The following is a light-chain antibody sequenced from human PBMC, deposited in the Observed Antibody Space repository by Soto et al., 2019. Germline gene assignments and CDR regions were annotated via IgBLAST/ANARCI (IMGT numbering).Light chain of an antibody. CDR2: GAS. J-gene: IGKJ4*02. Sequence: EFVLTQSPGTLSLSPGERATLSCRASQSVSSSFLAWYQRKPGQAPRILIYGASTRATGIPDRFSGSGSGTDFPLTISRLETEDFAVYYCQQYGSSPPLTFGGGTKVEIK. V-gene: IGKV3-20*01. CDR1: QSVSSSF. CDR3: QQYGSSPPLT.